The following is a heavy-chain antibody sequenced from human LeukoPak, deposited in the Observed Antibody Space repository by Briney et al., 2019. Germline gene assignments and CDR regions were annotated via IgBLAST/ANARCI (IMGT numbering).Heavy chain of an antibody. Sequence: GGSLRLSCAASGFTFSSYWMHWVRQAPGKGLVWVSRINTDGSSTSYADSVKGRFTISRDNAKNTLYLQMNSLRAEDTAVYYCARGGIAAAGLPNYWGQGTLVTVSS. CDR1: GFTFSSYW. CDR3: ARGGIAAAGLPNY. CDR2: INTDGSST. D-gene: IGHD6-13*01. V-gene: IGHV3-74*01. J-gene: IGHJ4*02.